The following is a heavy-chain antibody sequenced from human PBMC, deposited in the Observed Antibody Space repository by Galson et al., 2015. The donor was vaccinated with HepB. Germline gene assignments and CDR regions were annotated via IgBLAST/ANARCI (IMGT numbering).Heavy chain of an antibody. CDR3: ARDVEDDVLLLFGELLSSGQKCYYGMDV. D-gene: IGHD3-10*01. Sequence: SVKVSCKASGYTFTSYGISWVRQAPGQGLEWMGWISAYNGNTNYAQKLQGRVTMTTDTSTSTAYMELRSLRSDDTAVYYCARDVEDDVLLLFGELLSSGQKCYYGMDVWGQGTTVTVS. V-gene: IGHV1-18*04. J-gene: IGHJ6*02. CDR1: GYTFTSYG. CDR2: ISAYNGNT.